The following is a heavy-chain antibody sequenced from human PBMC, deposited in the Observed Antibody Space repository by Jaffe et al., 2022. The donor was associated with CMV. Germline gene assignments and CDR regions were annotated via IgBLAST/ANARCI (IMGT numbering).Heavy chain of an antibody. CDR3: AHVHYGDYPPTHNWFDP. CDR1: GFSLSTSGVG. Sequence: QITLKESGPTLVKPTQTLTLTCTFSGFSLSTSGVGVGWIRQPPGKALEWLALIYWNDDKRYSPSLKSRLTITKDTSKNQVVLTMTNMDPVDTATYYCAHVHYGDYPPTHNWFDPWGQGTLVTVSS. D-gene: IGHD4-17*01. CDR2: IYWNDDK. J-gene: IGHJ5*02. V-gene: IGHV2-5*01.